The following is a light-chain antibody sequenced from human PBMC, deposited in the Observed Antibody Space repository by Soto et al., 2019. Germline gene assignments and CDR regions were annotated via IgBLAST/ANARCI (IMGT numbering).Light chain of an antibody. CDR3: QQYGSTPLT. J-gene: IGKJ4*01. CDR1: QSVRSNY. Sequence: EIVFKQASDTPSLAPGGSGTPSRRASQSVRSNYLAWYQQKPGQATRFLIYDASSRATGIPDRFSGSGSGTDFTLTISRLEPEDFAVYYCQQYGSTPLTLGGGTKVDIK. V-gene: IGKV3-20*01. CDR2: DAS.